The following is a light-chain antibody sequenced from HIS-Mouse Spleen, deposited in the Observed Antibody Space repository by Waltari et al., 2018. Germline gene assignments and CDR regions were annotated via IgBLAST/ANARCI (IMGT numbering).Light chain of an antibody. Sequence: QSALTQPPSASGSPGQSVTISCTGTSSDVGGYNYVLWSQQPPGKAPNPMIYEVSKRPSGVPDRFSGSKSGNTASLTVSGLQAEDEADYYCSSYAGSNNSLYVFGTGTKVTVL. CDR2: EVS. CDR1: SSDVGGYNY. CDR3: SSYAGSNNSLYV. J-gene: IGLJ1*01. V-gene: IGLV2-8*01.